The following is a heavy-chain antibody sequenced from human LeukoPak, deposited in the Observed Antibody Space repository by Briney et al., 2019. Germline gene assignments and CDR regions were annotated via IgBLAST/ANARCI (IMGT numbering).Heavy chain of an antibody. CDR1: GLTFSAYA. CDR2: ISGSGAGT. V-gene: IGHV3-23*01. D-gene: IGHD2-15*01. CDR3: AKGSTAFGSSWYGKAYYYMDV. Sequence: GGSLRLSCAASGLTFSAYAMSWVRLAPGKGLEWVSGISGSGAGTYYADSVKGRFTISRDNSKNTLDLQMNSLRAGDTAVYYCAKGSTAFGSSWYGKAYYYMDVWGKGTTVTVSS. J-gene: IGHJ6*03.